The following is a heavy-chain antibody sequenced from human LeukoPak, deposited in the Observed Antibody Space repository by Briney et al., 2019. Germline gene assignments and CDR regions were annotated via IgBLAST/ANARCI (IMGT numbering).Heavy chain of an antibody. CDR2: IYPADSDT. D-gene: IGHD3-10*01. J-gene: IGHJ4*02. CDR3: ASQAFGELSPFDY. Sequence: GESLKISCKASGDSFTSYWVGWVRQLPGKGLEWMGIIYPADSDTRYSPSFQGHVTISADKSISTAYLQWSSLKASDTAMYYCASQAFGELSPFDYWGQGTLVTVSS. V-gene: IGHV5-51*01. CDR1: GDSFTSYW.